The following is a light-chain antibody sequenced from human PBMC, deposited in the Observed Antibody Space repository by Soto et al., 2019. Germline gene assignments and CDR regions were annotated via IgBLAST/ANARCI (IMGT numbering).Light chain of an antibody. CDR1: QGISNY. J-gene: IGKJ4*01. V-gene: IGKV1-27*01. CDR3: QKYNHAPT. CDR2: AAS. Sequence: DIQMTQSPSSLSASVGDRVTITCLASQGISNYLAWYQQKPWKVPELLIYAASTLQSGVPSRFSGSGSGTDFSVTISSLQPEDVATYYCQKYNHAPTFGGGTKVEIK.